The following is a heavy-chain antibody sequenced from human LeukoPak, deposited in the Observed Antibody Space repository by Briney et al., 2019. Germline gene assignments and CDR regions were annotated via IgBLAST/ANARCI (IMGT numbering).Heavy chain of an antibody. J-gene: IGHJ4*02. V-gene: IGHV3-7*01. Sequence: GGSLRLSCVASGFTFTSYWMSWVRQAPGKGLEWVANIKQDGSEKYYLDSLEGRFTISRDNAKNSLYLQMNSLRAEDTAVYYCVRAGASSGYYWGQGTLVTVSS. CDR2: IKQDGSEK. CDR3: VRAGASSGYY. D-gene: IGHD3-22*01. CDR1: GFTFTSYW.